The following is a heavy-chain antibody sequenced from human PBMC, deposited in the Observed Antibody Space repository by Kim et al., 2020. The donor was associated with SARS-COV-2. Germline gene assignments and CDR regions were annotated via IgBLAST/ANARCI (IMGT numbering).Heavy chain of an antibody. V-gene: IGHV3-64D*09. J-gene: IGHJ4*02. D-gene: IGHD6-13*01. CDR2: ISSNGGST. CDR1: GFTFSSYA. CDR3: VKSNRESWSLRQQLVLSYFDY. Sequence: GGSLRLSCSASGFTFSSYAMHWVRQAPGKELEYVSAISSNGGSTYYADSVKGRFTISRDNSKNTLYLQMSSLRAEDTAVYYCVKSNRESWSLRQQLVLSYFDYWGQGTLVTVSS.